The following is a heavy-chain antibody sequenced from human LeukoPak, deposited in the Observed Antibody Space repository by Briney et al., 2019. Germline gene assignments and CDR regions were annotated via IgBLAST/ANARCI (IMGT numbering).Heavy chain of an antibody. CDR2: INHSGST. D-gene: IGHD6-13*01. V-gene: IGHV4-34*01. CDR1: GGSFSGYC. Sequence: SETLSLTCAVYGGSFSGYCWSWIRQPPGKGLEWIGEINHSGSTNYNPSLKSRVTISVDTSKNQFSLKLSSVTAADTAVYYCASSRGYRDAFDIWGQGTMVTVSS. J-gene: IGHJ3*02. CDR3: ASSRGYRDAFDI.